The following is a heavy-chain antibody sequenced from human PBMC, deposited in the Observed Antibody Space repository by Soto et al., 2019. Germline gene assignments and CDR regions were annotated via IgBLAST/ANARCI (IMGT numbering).Heavy chain of an antibody. CDR2: ISHAGRNI. Sequence: QVQLVESGGGVVQPGRSLRLSCVASGFTFSSNGMHWVRQAPGKGLEWVAHISHAGRNINYADSVKGRFTFSRDNSKNTVYLQMDSLKIEDTAMYYCAKDFNCAIYYWGQGILATVSS. V-gene: IGHV3-30*18. CDR3: AKDFNCAIYY. J-gene: IGHJ4*02. CDR1: GFTFSSNG. D-gene: IGHD2-21*01.